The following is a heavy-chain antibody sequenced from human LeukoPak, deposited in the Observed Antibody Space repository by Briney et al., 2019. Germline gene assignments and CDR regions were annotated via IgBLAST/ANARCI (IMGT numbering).Heavy chain of an antibody. Sequence: SETLSLTCTVSGGSISSYYWSWIRQPPGKGLEWIAYISDIRSINYNPSLKSRVTISLDTSKNQFSLKLSSVTAADTAVYYCAGHHPRNTVDFWGQGNLVTVSS. J-gene: IGHJ4*02. CDR1: GGSISSYY. CDR2: ISDIRSI. CDR3: AGHHPRNTVDF. V-gene: IGHV4-59*08. D-gene: IGHD2/OR15-2a*01.